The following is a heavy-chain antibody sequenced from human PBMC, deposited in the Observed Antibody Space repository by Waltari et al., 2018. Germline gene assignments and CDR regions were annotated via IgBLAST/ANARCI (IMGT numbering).Heavy chain of an antibody. J-gene: IGHJ4*02. CDR3: ARAHDPSRGDSYGLHY. CDR1: GYTFTSYY. CDR2: INPSGGST. D-gene: IGHD5-18*01. V-gene: IGHV1-46*01. Sequence: QVQLVQSGAEVKKPGASVKVSCKASGYTFTSYYMHWVRQAPGQGLEWMGRINPSGGSTSYAQKFQGRVTMTRDTSTSTVYMELSSVRSEDTAVYYCARAHDPSRGDSYGLHYWGQGTLVIVSS.